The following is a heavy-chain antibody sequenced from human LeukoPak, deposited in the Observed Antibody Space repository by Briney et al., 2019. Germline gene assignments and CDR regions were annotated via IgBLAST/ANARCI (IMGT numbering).Heavy chain of an antibody. CDR2: IYYSGGT. CDR1: GVTISSYY. D-gene: IGHD3-22*01. CDR3: AGDGRREYYFDS. Sequence: SESLSLTCAVSGVTISSYYLSWVRQPPGKGLEWVWDIYYSGGTNYNPSLKRGVTISLEAYKNQLLLMLSTMTTADAAAYYYAGDGRREYYFDSWGQGTLVTVSS. J-gene: IGHJ4*02. V-gene: IGHV4-59*01.